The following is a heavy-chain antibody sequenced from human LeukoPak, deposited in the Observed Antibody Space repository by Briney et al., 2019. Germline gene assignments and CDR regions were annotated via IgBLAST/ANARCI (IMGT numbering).Heavy chain of an antibody. V-gene: IGHV1-18*01. CDR1: GYTFTSYG. CDR3: ARVLFDRYYYDSSGYLAEGY. D-gene: IGHD3-22*01. CDR2: ISAYNGNT. Sequence: ASVTVSCTASGYTFTSYGISWVRQAPGQGLEWMGWISAYNGNTNYAQKLQGRVTMTTDTSTSTAYMELRSLRSDDTAVYYCARVLFDRYYYDSSGYLAEGYWGQGTLVTVSS. J-gene: IGHJ4*02.